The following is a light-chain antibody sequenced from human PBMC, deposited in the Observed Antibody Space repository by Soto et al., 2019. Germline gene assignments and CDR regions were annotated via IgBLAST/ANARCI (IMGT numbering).Light chain of an antibody. CDR1: SSNIGAGYD. J-gene: IGLJ1*01. CDR2: GNS. CDR3: QSYDSSLSGRV. V-gene: IGLV1-40*01. Sequence: QSVLTQPPSVSGAPGQRVTISCTGSSSNIGAGYDVHWYQQLPGTAPKLLISGNSNRPSWVPDRFSGSKSGTSASLAITGLQAEDEADYYCQSYDSSLSGRVFGTGTKLTVL.